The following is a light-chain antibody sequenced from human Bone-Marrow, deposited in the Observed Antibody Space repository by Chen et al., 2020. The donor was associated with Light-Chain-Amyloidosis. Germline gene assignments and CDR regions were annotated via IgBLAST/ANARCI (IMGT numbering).Light chain of an antibody. V-gene: IGKV1-39*01. J-gene: IGKJ5*01. CDR3: QQSYSMSSIT. Sequence: DIQMTQSPSSLSASVGDRVTITCRASKRISNYLNWYHQKPGKAPKLLIHAASTLQSGVPLRFSGSGSGTDFILTISSVQPEDFAIYYCQQSYSMSSITFGQGTRLEIK. CDR1: KRISNY. CDR2: AAS.